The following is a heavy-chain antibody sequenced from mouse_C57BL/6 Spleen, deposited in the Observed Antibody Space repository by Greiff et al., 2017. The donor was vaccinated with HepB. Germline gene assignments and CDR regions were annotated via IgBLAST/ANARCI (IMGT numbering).Heavy chain of an antibody. CDR3: ARSTTVVPYAMDY. J-gene: IGHJ4*01. CDR1: GYTFTSYW. D-gene: IGHD1-1*01. Sequence: QVQLQQPGAELVKPGASVKLSCKASGYTFTSYWMQWVKQSPGQGLEWIGEIDPSDSYNNYNQKFKGKATLTVDTSSSTAYMQLSSLTSEDSAVYYCARSTTVVPYAMDYWGQGTSVTVSS. V-gene: IGHV1-50*01. CDR2: IDPSDSYN.